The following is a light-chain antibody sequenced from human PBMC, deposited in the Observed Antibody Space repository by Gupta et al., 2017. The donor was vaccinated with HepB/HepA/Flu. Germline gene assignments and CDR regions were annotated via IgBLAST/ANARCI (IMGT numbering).Light chain of an antibody. CDR2: WAS. Sequence: DIVMTQSPDSLSVSLGERATLNCTSSQSVFYSANNKNYLAWYQQKPGQPPKLLMYWASTRDSGVPDRFSGSGSGTDFTLTVSSLHAEDAAIYYCLQALRTPLTLGGGTRVEI. CDR1: QSVFYSANNKNY. CDR3: LQALRTPLT. J-gene: IGKJ4*01. V-gene: IGKV4-1*01.